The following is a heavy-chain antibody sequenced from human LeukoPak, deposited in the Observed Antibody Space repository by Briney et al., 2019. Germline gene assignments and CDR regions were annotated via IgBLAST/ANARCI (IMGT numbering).Heavy chain of an antibody. Sequence: SETLSLTCIVSGTSMSGYYCTWIRQPPGKGLEWIGHTFSSGATTYNPSLKSRVTISVDTSRSQFSLNLSSVTAADTAVYSCARRSKNGYFLDSWGQGILVTVSS. CDR2: TFSSGAT. V-gene: IGHV4-4*09. CDR1: GTSMSGYY. CDR3: ARRSKNGYFLDS. J-gene: IGHJ4*02. D-gene: IGHD6-25*01.